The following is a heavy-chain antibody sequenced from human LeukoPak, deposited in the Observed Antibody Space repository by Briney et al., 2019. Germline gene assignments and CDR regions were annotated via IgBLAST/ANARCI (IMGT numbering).Heavy chain of an antibody. J-gene: IGHJ3*02. CDR1: GFIFSGYI. CDR2: IRTRINSSTT. Sequence: GGSLRLSCAASGFIFSGYIMDWVRQAPGKGLEWVGLIRTRINSSTTEYAASGKGRFTISRDDSKNSMYLHMNSLKTEDTAVYHCSRDGGEGGNSAFDIWGQGTMVTVSS. V-gene: IGHV3-72*01. D-gene: IGHD4-23*01. CDR3: SRDGGEGGNSAFDI.